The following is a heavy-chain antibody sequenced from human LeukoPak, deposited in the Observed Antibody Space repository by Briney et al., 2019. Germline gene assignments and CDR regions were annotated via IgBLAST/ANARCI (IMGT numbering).Heavy chain of an antibody. V-gene: IGHV3-74*01. CDR1: GFTFSRYW. CDR3: ATGDYYDSRGYYTFGH. J-gene: IGHJ1*01. D-gene: IGHD3-22*01. CDR2: INGDGSTT. Sequence: GGSLRLSCAASGFTFSRYWMHWVRQAPGKELVWVSRINGDGSTTSYADSVKGGFTISRGNAKNTLYLQMNSLRAEDTAVYYCATGDYYDSRGYYTFGHWGQGTLVTVSS.